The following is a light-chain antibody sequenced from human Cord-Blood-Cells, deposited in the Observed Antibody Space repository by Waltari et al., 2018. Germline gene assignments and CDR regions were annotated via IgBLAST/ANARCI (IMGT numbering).Light chain of an antibody. CDR1: SSDVGGYNY. V-gene: IGLV2-14*01. J-gene: IGLJ1*01. Sequence: QSALTQPASVSGSPGQSIIISCTGTSSDVGGYNYVSWYQQHPGKAPKLMIYEVSNRPSGVSKRFSGSKAGNTASLTISGLQAEDEADYYCSSYTSSSTLGVFGTGTKVTVL. CDR3: SSYTSSSTLGV. CDR2: EVS.